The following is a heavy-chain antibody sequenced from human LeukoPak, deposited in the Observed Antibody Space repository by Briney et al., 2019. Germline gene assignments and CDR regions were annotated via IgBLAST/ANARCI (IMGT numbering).Heavy chain of an antibody. D-gene: IGHD2-21*01. CDR3: ARGVVIAPQTFDY. CDR1: GESISGFY. CDR2: IYYSGST. V-gene: IGHV4-59*01. Sequence: SGPGLVKPSETLSLTCTVSGESISGFYWTWIRQPPGKGLEWIGYIYYSGSTNYNPSLKSRVTISVDTSKNQFSLKLSSVTAADTAVYYCARGVVIAPQTFDYWGQGTLVTVSS. J-gene: IGHJ4*02.